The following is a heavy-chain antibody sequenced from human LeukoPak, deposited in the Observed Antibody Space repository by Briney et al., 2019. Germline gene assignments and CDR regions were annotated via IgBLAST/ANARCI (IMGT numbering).Heavy chain of an antibody. CDR1: GFNFNYYT. D-gene: IGHD3-10*01. V-gene: IGHV3-21*01. J-gene: IGHJ6*03. Sequence: PGGSLRLSCVASGFNFNYYTMNWVRQAPGKGLEWVSSISSSSTSIYYADSLKGRLTITRDNAKTSLYLQINSLRAADTAVYYCARGKNPGLPGGFYYYYMDVWGKGTTVTVSS. CDR2: ISSSSTSI. CDR3: ARGKNPGLPGGFYYYYMDV.